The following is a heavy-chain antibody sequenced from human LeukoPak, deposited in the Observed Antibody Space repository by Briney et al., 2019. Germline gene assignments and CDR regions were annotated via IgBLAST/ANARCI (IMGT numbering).Heavy chain of an antibody. CDR1: GFTFSSYG. V-gene: IGHV3-33*01. D-gene: IGHD3-22*01. CDR3: ARISKTYYYDSPYWFDP. Sequence: PGRSLRLSCAASGFTFSSYGMHWVRQAPGKGLEWVAVIWYDGSNEYYADSVKGRFTISRDNSKNTLYLQMSSLRADDTAVYYCARISKTYYYDSPYWFDPWGQGTLVTVSS. J-gene: IGHJ5*02. CDR2: IWYDGSNE.